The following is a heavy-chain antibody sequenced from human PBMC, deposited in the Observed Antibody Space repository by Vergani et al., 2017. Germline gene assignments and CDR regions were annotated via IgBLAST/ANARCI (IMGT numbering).Heavy chain of an antibody. CDR3: ARDSGYSSGQFY. D-gene: IGHD6-19*01. CDR1: GFTFSSYG. CDR2: IWYDGSNK. J-gene: IGHJ4*02. Sequence: QVQLVESGGGVVQPGRSLRLSCAASGFTFSSYGMHWVRQAPGKGLEWVAVIWYDGSNKYYADSVKGRFTISRDNSKNTLYRQMNSLRAEDTAVYYCARDSGYSSGQFYWGQGTLVTVSS. V-gene: IGHV3-33*01.